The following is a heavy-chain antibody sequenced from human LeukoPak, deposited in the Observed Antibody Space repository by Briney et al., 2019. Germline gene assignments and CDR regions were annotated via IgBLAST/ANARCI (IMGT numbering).Heavy chain of an antibody. J-gene: IGHJ4*02. Sequence: GASVKVSCKASGYTFTGYYMHWVRQAPGQGLEWMGWINPNNGGTNYAQKFQGRATMTRDTSISTAYMELSRLRSDDTAVYYCFVVVPAATPVVFDYWGQGTLVTVSS. V-gene: IGHV1-2*02. CDR2: INPNNGGT. D-gene: IGHD2-2*01. CDR3: FVVVPAATPVVFDY. CDR1: GYTFTGYY.